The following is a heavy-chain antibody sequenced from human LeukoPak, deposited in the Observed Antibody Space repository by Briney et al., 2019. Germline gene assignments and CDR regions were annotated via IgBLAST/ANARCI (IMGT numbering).Heavy chain of an antibody. V-gene: IGHV5-51*01. J-gene: IGHJ5*02. CDR1: AYSFTSYW. CDR2: IYPGDSDT. CDR3: ARFDRNRIAAAGTRWFDP. Sequence: GESLKISCKGSAYSFTSYWIGWVRQMPGKGLEWMGIIYPGDSDTSYSPSFQGQVTISADKSISTAYLQWSSLKASDTAMYYCARFDRNRIAAAGTRWFDPWGQGTLVTVSS. D-gene: IGHD6-13*01.